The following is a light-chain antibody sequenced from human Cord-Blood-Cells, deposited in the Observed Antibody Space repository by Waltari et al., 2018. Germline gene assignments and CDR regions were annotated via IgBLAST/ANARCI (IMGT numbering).Light chain of an antibody. Sequence: DVAMTQTTLPLSFTPVQPAALPCTPSQSLLHSDGKTYFDWYLQKPGQSPQLRIYEVSSRVSGVPDRFSGSGSGTDFTLKISRVEAEDVGVYYCMQGIHLMYTFGQGTKLEIK. J-gene: IGKJ2*01. CDR2: EVS. V-gene: IGKV2-29*02. CDR3: MQGIHLMYT. CDR1: QSLLHSDGKTY.